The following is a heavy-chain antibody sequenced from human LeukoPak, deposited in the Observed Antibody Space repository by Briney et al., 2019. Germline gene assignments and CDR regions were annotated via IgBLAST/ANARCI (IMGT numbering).Heavy chain of an antibody. CDR3: ARDGLYPDSDGFDSETFDY. CDR1: GFTFSDYY. CDR2: ISSSGTTI. J-gene: IGHJ4*02. V-gene: IGHV3-11*04. Sequence: GGSLRLSCAASGFTFSDYYMSWIRQAPGKGLEWGSLISSSGTTIYYGDSVKGRFTISRDNSKNTLYLQMNSLRIDDTAVYYCARDGLYPDSDGFDSETFDYWGQGTLVTVSS. D-gene: IGHD3-9*01.